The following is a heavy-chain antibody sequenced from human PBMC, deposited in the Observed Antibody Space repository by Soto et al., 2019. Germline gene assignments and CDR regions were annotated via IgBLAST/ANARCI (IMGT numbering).Heavy chain of an antibody. Sequence: QLQLQESGPGLVKPSETLSLTCSVSDDSINSDKYYWGWIRHPPGKGLEWIGSIYYRGNAYYNPSLQSRFTISLDKSKSQFSLKLTSVTAADSAVYFCARLEGLATISYHFDFWGPGALVTVSS. D-gene: IGHD3-9*01. CDR2: IYYRGNA. V-gene: IGHV4-39*01. J-gene: IGHJ4*02. CDR3: ARLEGLATISYHFDF. CDR1: DDSINSDKYY.